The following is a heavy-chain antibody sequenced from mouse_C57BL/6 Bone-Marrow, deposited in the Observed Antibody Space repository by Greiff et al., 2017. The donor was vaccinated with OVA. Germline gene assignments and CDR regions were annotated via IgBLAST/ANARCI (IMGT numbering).Heavy chain of an antibody. J-gene: IGHJ2*02. V-gene: IGHV10-1*01. D-gene: IGHD3-2*02. CDR3: GRHAQEDYFDY. CDR2: IRSKSNNYET. CDR1: GFSFNTYA. Sequence: GGGLVQPKGSLKLSCAASGFSFNTYAMNWVRQAPGKGLDWVARIRSKSNNYETYYADSVKDRFTISREDSESMLYLQRNNCKTEDTAMYYCGRHAQEDYFDYWGQGTSLTVSS.